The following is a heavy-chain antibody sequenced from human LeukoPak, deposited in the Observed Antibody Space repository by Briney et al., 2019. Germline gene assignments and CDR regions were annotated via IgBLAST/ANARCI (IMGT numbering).Heavy chain of an antibody. V-gene: IGHV3-48*03. J-gene: IGHJ6*03. CDR2: ISSSGSTI. CDR1: GFTFSSYE. D-gene: IGHD1-26*01. Sequence: PPGGSLRLSCAASGFTFSSYEMNWVRQAPGKGLEWVSYISSSGSTIYYADSVKGRFTISRDNAKNSLYLQMNSLRAEDTAVYYCARTPRQGFIVYYYYMDVWGKGTTVTISS. CDR3: ARTPRQGFIVYYYYMDV.